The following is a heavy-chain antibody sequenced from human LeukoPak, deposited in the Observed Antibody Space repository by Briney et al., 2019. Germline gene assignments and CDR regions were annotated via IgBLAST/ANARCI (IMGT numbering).Heavy chain of an antibody. CDR3: ARGTSQGYCGGGDCYGAFDI. J-gene: IGHJ3*02. D-gene: IGHD2-15*01. Sequence: GRSLRLSCAASGFTFSSYAMHWVRQAPGKGLEWVAVISYDGSNRYYADSLKGRFTISRDNSKNTVYLQMNSLRAEDSAVYYCARGTSQGYCGGGDCYGAFDIWGQGTMVTVSS. V-gene: IGHV3-30-3*01. CDR2: ISYDGSNR. CDR1: GFTFSSYA.